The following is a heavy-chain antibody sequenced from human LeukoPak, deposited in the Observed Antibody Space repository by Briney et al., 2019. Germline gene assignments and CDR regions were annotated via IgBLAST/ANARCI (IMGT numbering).Heavy chain of an antibody. CDR1: GYTFTSYA. J-gene: IGHJ4*02. V-gene: IGHV1-3*02. D-gene: IGHD6-13*01. Sequence: ASVEVSCKASGYTFTSYAMHWVRQAPGQRLEWMGWSNAGNGNTKYSQEFQGRVTITRDTSASTAYMELSSLRSEDMAVYYCARGGYSSSWPLDYWGQGTLVTVSS. CDR3: ARGGYSSSWPLDY. CDR2: SNAGNGNT.